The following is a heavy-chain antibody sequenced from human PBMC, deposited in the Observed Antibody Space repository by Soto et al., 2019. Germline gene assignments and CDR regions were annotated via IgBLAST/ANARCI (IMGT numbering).Heavy chain of an antibody. D-gene: IGHD2-15*01. J-gene: IGHJ6*04. CDR1: GGTFSSYA. CDR3: ARAGSGGGRCYGGCNYGMDV. V-gene: IGHV1-69*01. CDR2: IIPIFGTA. Sequence: QVQLVQSGAEVKKPGSSVKVSCKASGGTFSSYAISWVRQAPGQVLEWMGGIIPIFGTANYAQKFQCRVTITATESTGTDYLERISMRSEDTAVYYCARAGSGGGRCYGGCNYGMDVWGNGATVTVSS.